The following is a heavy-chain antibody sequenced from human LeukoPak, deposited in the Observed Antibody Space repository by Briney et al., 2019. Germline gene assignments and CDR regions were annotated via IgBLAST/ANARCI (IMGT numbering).Heavy chain of an antibody. CDR3: ARDVVAAAANYYYYYMDV. Sequence: ASVKVSCKASGYTFTGYYMHWVRQAPGQGLEWMGWINPNSGGTNYAQKFQGRVTMTRDTSISTAYMELSRLRSDDTAVCYCARDVVAAAANYYYYYMDVWGKGTTVTVSS. D-gene: IGHD6-13*01. V-gene: IGHV1-2*02. J-gene: IGHJ6*03. CDR2: INPNSGGT. CDR1: GYTFTGYY.